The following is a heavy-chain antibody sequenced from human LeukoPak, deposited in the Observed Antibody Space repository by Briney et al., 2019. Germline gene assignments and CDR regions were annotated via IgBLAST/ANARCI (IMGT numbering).Heavy chain of an antibody. CDR1: GFSFDDYA. V-gene: IGHV3-9*01. J-gene: IGHJ6*04. Sequence: QPGRSLRLSCAASGFSFDDYAMHWVRQAPGKGREWVSGISWNSGSIGYADSVKGRFTISRDNAKNSLYLQMNSLRAEDTAVYYCAELGITMIGGVWGKGTTVTISP. CDR2: ISWNSGSI. CDR3: AELGITMIGGV. D-gene: IGHD3-10*02.